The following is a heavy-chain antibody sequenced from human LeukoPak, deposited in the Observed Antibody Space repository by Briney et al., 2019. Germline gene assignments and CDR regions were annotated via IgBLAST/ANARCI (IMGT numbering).Heavy chain of an antibody. V-gene: IGHV3-30*04. J-gene: IGHJ4*02. Sequence: GGSLRLSCVVSGFTFTNYGMHWVRQAPGKGLDWVASIAYDGSNENHAGSVKGRFTISRDNAKNTLYLQLNRLRPEDTAVYYCARPSGSVTIFGVVDYFDYWGQGSLVTVSS. D-gene: IGHD3-3*01. CDR3: ARPSGSVTIFGVVDYFDY. CDR2: IAYDGSNE. CDR1: GFTFTNYG.